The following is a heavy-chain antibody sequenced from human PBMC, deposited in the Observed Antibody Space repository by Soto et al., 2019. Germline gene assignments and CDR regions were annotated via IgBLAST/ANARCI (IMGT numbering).Heavy chain of an antibody. CDR1: GFTLSSYA. J-gene: IGHJ5*02. D-gene: IGHD6-13*01. CDR3: AREVAAAGTGGNWFDP. Sequence: PGGSLRLSCAASGFTLSSYAMHWVRQAPGEGLEWVAVISYDGSNKYYADSVKGRFTISRDNSKNTLYLQMNSLRAEDTAVYYCAREVAAAGTGGNWFDPWGQGTLVTAPQ. CDR2: ISYDGSNK. V-gene: IGHV3-30-3*01.